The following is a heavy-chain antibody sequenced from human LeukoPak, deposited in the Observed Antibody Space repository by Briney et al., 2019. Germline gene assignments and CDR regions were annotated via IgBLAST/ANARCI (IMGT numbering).Heavy chain of an antibody. V-gene: IGHV4-39*01. CDR2: IYYSGTT. Sequence: SETLSLTCTVSGGSISSSSYYWGWIRHPPGKGLEWIGRIYYSGTTYYNPSLKSRVTISIDKSKNQFSLKLNSVTAADTAVYYCARQDSSGLLSWFDPWGQGTLVTVSS. CDR1: GGSISSSSYY. CDR3: ARQDSSGLLSWFDP. J-gene: IGHJ5*02. D-gene: IGHD3-22*01.